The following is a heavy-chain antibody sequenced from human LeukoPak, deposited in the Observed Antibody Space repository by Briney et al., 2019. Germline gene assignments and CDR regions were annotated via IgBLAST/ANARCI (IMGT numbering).Heavy chain of an antibody. CDR2: IYYSGST. J-gene: IGHJ2*01. D-gene: IGHD3-10*01. CDR3: ARDRATMVRGVTRGRFDL. V-gene: IGHV4-30-4*01. Sequence: SETLSLTCTVSGVSISSGDYYWSWIRQPPGKGLEWIGYIYYSGSTYYNPSLKSRVTISADTSKNQFSLKLSSVTAADTAVYYCARDRATMVRGVTRGRFDLWGRGTLVTVSS. CDR1: GVSISSGDYY.